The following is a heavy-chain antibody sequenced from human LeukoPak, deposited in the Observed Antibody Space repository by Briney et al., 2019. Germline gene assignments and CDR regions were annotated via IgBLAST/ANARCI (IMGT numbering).Heavy chain of an antibody. Sequence: TGGSLRLSCAASGFTFSSYWMHWVRQAPGKGLVWVSRINSDGSSTSYADSVKGRFTISRDNAKNTLYLQMNSLRAEDTAVYYCARAGGSYYCYYYMDVWGKGTTVTVSS. J-gene: IGHJ6*03. CDR1: GFTFSSYW. V-gene: IGHV3-74*01. CDR3: ARAGGSYYCYYYMDV. D-gene: IGHD1-26*01. CDR2: INSDGSST.